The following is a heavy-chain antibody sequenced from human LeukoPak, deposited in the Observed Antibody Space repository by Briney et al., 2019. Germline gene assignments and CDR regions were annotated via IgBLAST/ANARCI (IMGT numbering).Heavy chain of an antibody. D-gene: IGHD6-13*01. Sequence: GGSLRLSCAASGFTFSSSAMHWVRQAPGKGLEWVAVIWYDGSNKYSADSVKGRFTISRDNSKNTLYLEMNSLRAEDTAVYYCANVVFTSSWAHFDYWGQGTLVTVSS. V-gene: IGHV3-33*06. J-gene: IGHJ4*02. CDR1: GFTFSSSA. CDR2: IWYDGSNK. CDR3: ANVVFTSSWAHFDY.